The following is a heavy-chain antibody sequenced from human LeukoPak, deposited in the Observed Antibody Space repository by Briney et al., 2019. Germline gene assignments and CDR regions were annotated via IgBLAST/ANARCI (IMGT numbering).Heavy chain of an antibody. CDR2: INTNNGNP. V-gene: IGHV7-4-1*02. D-gene: IGHD6-6*01. CDR1: GYTFTSYS. Sequence: ASVKVSCKASGYTFTSYSPNWVRQAPGQGLEWMGWINTNNGNPTYAQGFTGRFVFSLDTSVSTAFLQISSLEAEDTALYYCARKQVEPDRYFDYWGLGTLITVSS. J-gene: IGHJ4*02. CDR3: ARKQVEPDRYFDY.